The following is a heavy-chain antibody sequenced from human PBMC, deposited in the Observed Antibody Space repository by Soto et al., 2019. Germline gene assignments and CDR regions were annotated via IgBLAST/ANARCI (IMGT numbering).Heavy chain of an antibody. CDR3: ARASSSSSAADY. Sequence: QVQLQESGPGLVKPSQTLSLTCSVSGESISSGDYYWSWIRHLPGKGLEWIGYIYDTESAYYNPSLKSRVSISMATSENHFAMRLTSVTAADSAVYYCARASSSSSAADYWGQGLQVTVSS. J-gene: IGHJ4*02. CDR2: IYDTESA. D-gene: IGHD6-6*01. V-gene: IGHV4-31*03. CDR1: GESISSGDYY.